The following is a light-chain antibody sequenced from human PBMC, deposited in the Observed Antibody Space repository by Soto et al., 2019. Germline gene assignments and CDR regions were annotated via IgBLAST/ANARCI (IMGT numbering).Light chain of an antibody. Sequence: EIVLTQSPGTLSLSPWERATLSCRASQSVSSSYLAWYQQKPGQAPRLLIYGASSRATGIPDRFSGSGSGKDFTLTISRLEPEDFAVYYCQQRSNWPITFGQGTRLEIK. V-gene: IGKV3D-20*02. J-gene: IGKJ5*01. CDR2: GAS. CDR1: QSVSSSY. CDR3: QQRSNWPIT.